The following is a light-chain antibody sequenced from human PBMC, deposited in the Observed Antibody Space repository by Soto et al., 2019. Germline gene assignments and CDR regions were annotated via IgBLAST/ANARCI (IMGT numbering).Light chain of an antibody. CDR2: GAS. Sequence: EIVMTHSPVTLSVSPWERATLSFRSSQSVSSNLAWYQQKPGQAPRLLIYGASTRATGIPARFSGSGSGTEFTLTISSLQSEDFAVYYCQQYNNWPPITFGQGTRLEIK. CDR1: QSVSSN. J-gene: IGKJ5*01. CDR3: QQYNNWPPIT. V-gene: IGKV3-15*01.